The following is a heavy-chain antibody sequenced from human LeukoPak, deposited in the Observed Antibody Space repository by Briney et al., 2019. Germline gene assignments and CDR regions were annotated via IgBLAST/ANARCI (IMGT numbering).Heavy chain of an antibody. J-gene: IGHJ4*02. CDR1: GFTFSTYA. CDR2: IIGSGGST. Sequence: GGSPRLSCAASGFTFSTYAMSWVRQAPGKGLEWVSGIIGSGGSTYYADSVKGRFTISRDNSKSTLYLQMNSLRIEDTAVYYCANSEDTAMVLSDYWGQGTLVTVSS. V-gene: IGHV3-23*01. D-gene: IGHD5-18*01. CDR3: ANSEDTAMVLSDY.